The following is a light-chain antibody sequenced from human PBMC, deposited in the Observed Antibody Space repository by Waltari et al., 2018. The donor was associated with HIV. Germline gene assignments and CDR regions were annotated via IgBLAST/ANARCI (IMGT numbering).Light chain of an antibody. Sequence: EIVMTQSPATLSVSPGERATLSCRASQSVSSNLAWYQQKPGQAPRLLMYGASTRATSSPARFSGSGSGTEFTLTISSLQSEDFAVYYCQQYNNRPWTFGQGTTVEIK. CDR3: QQYNNRPWT. CDR2: GAS. J-gene: IGKJ1*01. CDR1: QSVSSN. V-gene: IGKV3D-15*01.